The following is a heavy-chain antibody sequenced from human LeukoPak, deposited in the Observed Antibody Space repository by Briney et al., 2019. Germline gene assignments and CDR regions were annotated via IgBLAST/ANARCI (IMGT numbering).Heavy chain of an antibody. D-gene: IGHD1-26*01. Sequence: PGGSLRLPCAASGFTFSSYAMSWVRQAPGKGLEWVSGISGSGGTTYFADSVKGRFTISRDNSKNTLYLQMKSLRAEDTAVYYCAKDRRWEVQPRDACDIWGQGTMVTVSS. CDR2: ISGSGGTT. CDR3: AKDRRWEVQPRDACDI. CDR1: GFTFSSYA. V-gene: IGHV3-23*01. J-gene: IGHJ3*02.